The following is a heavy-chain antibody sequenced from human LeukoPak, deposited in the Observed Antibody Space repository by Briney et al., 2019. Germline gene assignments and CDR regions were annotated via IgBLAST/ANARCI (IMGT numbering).Heavy chain of an antibody. V-gene: IGHV3-9*03. Sequence: SGGSLRLSCAASGFTFDDYAMHWVRQAPGKGLEWVSGISWNSGSIGYADSVKGRFTISRDNAKNSLYLQMNSLRAEDMALYYCARDGGYYYGSGTFVGVWGQGTLVTVSS. CDR1: GFTFDDYA. J-gene: IGHJ4*02. D-gene: IGHD3-10*01. CDR3: ARDGGYYYGSGTFVGV. CDR2: ISWNSGSI.